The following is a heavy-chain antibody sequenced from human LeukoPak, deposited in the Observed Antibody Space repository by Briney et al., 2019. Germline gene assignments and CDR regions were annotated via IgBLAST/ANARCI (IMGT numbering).Heavy chain of an antibody. J-gene: IGHJ5*02. CDR2: ISGSGGST. V-gene: IGHV3-23*01. CDR1: GFTFSSYA. CDR3: ARDLVGAPRPNWFDP. D-gene: IGHD1-26*01. Sequence: GGSLRLSCAASGFTFSSYAMSWVRQAPGKGLEWVSAISGSGGSTYYADSVKGRFTISRDNAKNSLYLQMNSLRAEDTAVYYCARDLVGAPRPNWFDPWGQGTLVTVSS.